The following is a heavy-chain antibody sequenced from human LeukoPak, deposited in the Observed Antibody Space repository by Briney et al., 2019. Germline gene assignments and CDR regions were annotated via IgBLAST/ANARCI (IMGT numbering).Heavy chain of an antibody. CDR3: ARTLFWSGLDY. V-gene: IGHV4-59*01. CDR2: IYYSGST. D-gene: IGHD3-3*01. CDR1: GGSISSYY. J-gene: IGHJ4*02. Sequence: SETLSLTCTVSGGSISSYYWSWIRQPRGKGLEWIGYIYYSGSTNYNPSLKSRVTISVDTSKNQFSLRLSSVTAADTAVYYCARTLFWSGLDYWGQGTLVTVSS.